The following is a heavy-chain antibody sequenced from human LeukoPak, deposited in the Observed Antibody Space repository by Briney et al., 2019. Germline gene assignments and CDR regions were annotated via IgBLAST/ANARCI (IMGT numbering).Heavy chain of an antibody. CDR2: IKRKTDGGTT. D-gene: IGHD6-19*01. V-gene: IGHV3-15*01. J-gene: IGHJ4*02. CDR1: GFTFNNAW. Sequence: GGSLRLSCAASGFTFNNAWMSWVRQAPGKGLEWVGRIKRKTDGGTTDYAAPVKGRFTISRDDSKNTLYLQMNSLKTEDTAVYYCTTDIAVGGTFFDYWGQGTLVTVSS. CDR3: TTDIAVGGTFFDY.